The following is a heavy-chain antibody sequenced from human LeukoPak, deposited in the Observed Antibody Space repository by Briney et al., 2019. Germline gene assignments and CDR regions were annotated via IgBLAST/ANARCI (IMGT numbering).Heavy chain of an antibody. V-gene: IGHV4-34*01. CDR3: ARGNGGITIFGVVINGNAFDI. J-gene: IGHJ3*02. CDR1: GGSFSGYY. Sequence: SETLSLTCAVYGGSFSGYYWSWIRQPPGKGLEWIGEINHSGSTNYNPSLKRRVTISVDTSKNQFSLTLSSVTAADTAVYYCARGNGGITIFGVVINGNAFDIWGQGTMVTVSS. CDR2: INHSGST. D-gene: IGHD3-3*01.